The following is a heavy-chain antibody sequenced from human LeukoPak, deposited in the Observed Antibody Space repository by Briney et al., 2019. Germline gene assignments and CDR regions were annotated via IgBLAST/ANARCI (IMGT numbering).Heavy chain of an antibody. V-gene: IGHV3-21*01. CDR2: ISSSSSYI. CDR1: GFTFRNYA. D-gene: IGHD2-15*01. Sequence: TGGSLRLSCAASGFTFRNYAMSWVRQAPGKGLEWVSSISSSSSYIYYADSVKGRFTISRDNAKNSLYLQMNSLRAEDTAVYYCARELGYCSGGSCYDPLFDYWGQGTLVTVSS. CDR3: ARELGYCSGGSCYDPLFDY. J-gene: IGHJ4*02.